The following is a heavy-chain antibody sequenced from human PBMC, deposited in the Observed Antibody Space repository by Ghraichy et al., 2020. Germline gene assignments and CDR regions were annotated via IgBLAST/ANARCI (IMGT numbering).Heavy chain of an antibody. CDR1: GFTFSSYG. D-gene: IGHD3-22*01. Sequence: LSLTCAASGFTFSSYGMHWVRQAPGKGLEWVAFIRYDGSNKYYADSVKGRFTISRDNSKNTLYLQMNSLRAEDTAVYYCAKDRPRGLRSSGYNAFDIWGQGTMVTVSS. J-gene: IGHJ3*02. V-gene: IGHV3-30*02. CDR2: IRYDGSNK. CDR3: AKDRPRGLRSSGYNAFDI.